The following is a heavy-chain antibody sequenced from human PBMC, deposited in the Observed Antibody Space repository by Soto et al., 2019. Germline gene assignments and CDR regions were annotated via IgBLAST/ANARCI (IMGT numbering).Heavy chain of an antibody. V-gene: IGHV3-21*01. Sequence: GGSLRLSCAASGFTFDDYAMHWVRQAPGKGLEWVSAISSSSSYIYYADSVKGRFTISRDNAKNSLYLQMNSLRAEDTAVYYCARDRPGYYYDSSGYFFPFDPWGQGTLVTVSS. CDR3: ARDRPGYYYDSSGYFFPFDP. CDR2: ISSSSSYI. CDR1: GFTFDDYA. J-gene: IGHJ5*02. D-gene: IGHD3-22*01.